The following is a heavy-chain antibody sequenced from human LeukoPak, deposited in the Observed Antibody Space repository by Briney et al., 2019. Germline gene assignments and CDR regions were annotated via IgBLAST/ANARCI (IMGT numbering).Heavy chain of an antibody. CDR2: ISAYNGNI. J-gene: IGHJ4*02. V-gene: IGHV1-18*01. Sequence: ASVEVSCKASGYTFISYGITWVRQVPGQGLEWLGWISAYNGNIDYAQKLQGRVTLTTDTSTSTAYMEVRSLRSDDTAVYYCASMSGYYPSYYFDYWGQGTLVTVSS. D-gene: IGHD3-3*01. CDR3: ASMSGYYPSYYFDY. CDR1: GYTFISYG.